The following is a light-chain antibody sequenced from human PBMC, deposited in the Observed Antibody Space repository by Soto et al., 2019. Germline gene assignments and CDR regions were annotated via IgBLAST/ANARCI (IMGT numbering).Light chain of an antibody. CDR2: DVS. Sequence: QSALTQPASVSGSPGQSITISCTGTSSDVGGYNYVSWYQQHPGKAPKLMIYDVSNRPSGVSNRFPGSKSGNTASLTISGLQAEDEADYYCSSYTSSSIYVFGTGTKLTVL. V-gene: IGLV2-14*01. J-gene: IGLJ1*01. CDR3: SSYTSSSIYV. CDR1: SSDVGGYNY.